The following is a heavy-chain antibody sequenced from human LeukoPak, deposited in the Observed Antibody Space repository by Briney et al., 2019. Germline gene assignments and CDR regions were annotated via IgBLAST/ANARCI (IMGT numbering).Heavy chain of an antibody. CDR1: GGSFSGYY. J-gene: IGHJ4*02. D-gene: IGHD3-22*01. V-gene: IGHV4-34*01. CDR2: INHSGST. Sequence: SETLSLTCAVYGGSFSGYYWSWIRQPPGKGLEWIGEINHSGSTNYNPSLKSRVTISVDTSKNQFSLKLSSVTAADTAVYYCARRGRYYESSGYYSYYFDYWGQGTLVTVSS. CDR3: ARRGRYYESSGYYSYYFDY.